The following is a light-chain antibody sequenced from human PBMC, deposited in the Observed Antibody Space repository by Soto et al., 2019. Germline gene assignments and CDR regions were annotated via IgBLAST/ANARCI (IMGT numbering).Light chain of an antibody. CDR1: QSVRSNY. J-gene: IGKJ1*01. CDR3: QQYGYSRWT. V-gene: IGKV3-20*01. CDR2: AAF. Sequence: ELVLTQSPGTLSLSPGERATLSCRASQSVRSNYLAWYQHKPGQAPRLLIYAAFSRATGIPDRLSGSGSGTDFTLTINRLEPEDFAVYYCQQYGYSRWTFGQGTKVEIK.